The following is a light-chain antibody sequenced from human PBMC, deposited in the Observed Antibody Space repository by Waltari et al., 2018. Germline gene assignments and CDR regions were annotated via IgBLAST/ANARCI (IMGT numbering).Light chain of an antibody. CDR3: QQRSNWSPALT. J-gene: IGKJ4*01. V-gene: IGKV3-11*01. CDR2: DAY. Sequence: EIVLTQSPATLSLSPGERATLPCRASQSVGNYLAWYQQKPGQAPRLLIYDAYNRATGIPARFSGSGSGTDFTLTISSLEPEDFAVYYCQQRSNWSPALTFGGGTKVEIK. CDR1: QSVGNY.